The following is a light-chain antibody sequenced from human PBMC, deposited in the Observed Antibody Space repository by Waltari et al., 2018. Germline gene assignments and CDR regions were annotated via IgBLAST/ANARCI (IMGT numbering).Light chain of an antibody. Sequence: DIQMTQSPSSLSASIVDRVTITCRASQGIRNSLVWYQLKPGTAPKLLLSPASTLDSGVPSRFSGSGSGTVYTLTISSLQPEDLATYSCQQFYSLPYTFGQGTRLEL. V-gene: IGKV1-NL1*01. J-gene: IGKJ2*01. CDR3: QQFYSLPYT. CDR2: PAS. CDR1: QGIRNS.